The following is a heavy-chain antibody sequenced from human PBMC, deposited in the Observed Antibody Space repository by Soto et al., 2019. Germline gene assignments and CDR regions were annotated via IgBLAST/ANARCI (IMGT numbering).Heavy chain of an antibody. J-gene: IGHJ6*02. CDR3: ARGPRQLGGSYYYGMDV. V-gene: IGHV4-61*01. CDR2: IYYSGSA. Sequence: PSETLSLTCTVSGDSVTSVSDYWSWIRQPPGKGLEWIGYIYYSGSADYNPSLGSRVTISIDTSKNQFSLKLTSVTAADTAVYYCARGPRQLGGSYYYGMDVWGQGTAVTVSS. D-gene: IGHD1-1*01. CDR1: GDSVTSVSDY.